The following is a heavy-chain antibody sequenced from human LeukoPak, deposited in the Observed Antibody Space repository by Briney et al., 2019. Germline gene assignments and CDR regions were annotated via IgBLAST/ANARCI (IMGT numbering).Heavy chain of an antibody. D-gene: IGHD3-22*01. CDR1: GYTFTSYY. V-gene: IGHV1-46*01. J-gene: IGHJ5*02. Sequence: ASVKVSCKASGYTFTSYYMHWVRQAPGEGLEWMGIINPSGGRTSYAQKFQGRVTMNRDTSTSTVYMELSSLRSEDTAVYYCARDSSIPYYYDSSGYPRKLNWFDPWGQGTLVTVSS. CDR3: ARDSSIPYYYDSSGYPRKLNWFDP. CDR2: INPSGGRT.